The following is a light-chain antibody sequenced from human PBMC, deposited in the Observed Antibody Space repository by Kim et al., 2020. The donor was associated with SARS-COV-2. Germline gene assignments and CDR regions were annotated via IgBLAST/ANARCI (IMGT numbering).Light chain of an antibody. J-gene: IGLJ1*01. Sequence: QSALTQPASVSGSPGQSITISCTGTSSDIGGYDLVSWYQQHPGKAPKLMIYGVNNQPSGVSNRFSGSKSGNTASLTISGLQAEDEADYYCSSYTGSSTVFGTGTKVTVL. CDR2: GVN. V-gene: IGLV2-14*03. CDR3: SSYTGSSTV. CDR1: SSDIGGYDL.